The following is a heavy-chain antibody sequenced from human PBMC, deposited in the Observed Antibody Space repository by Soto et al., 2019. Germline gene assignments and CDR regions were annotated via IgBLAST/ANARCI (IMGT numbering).Heavy chain of an antibody. CDR3: VQTTGWPGFDF. J-gene: IGHJ4*02. CDR1: GFSVSSKY. Sequence: EVQLVESGGGLIQPGGSLRLSCAAAGFSVSSKYMTWVRQAPGKGLEWVSVIYGGGTTYYADSVKGRFTISRDNSKNTLYHQMNSLRAEDTAVYYCVQTTGWPGFDFWGQGTLVTVPS. V-gene: IGHV3-53*01. CDR2: IYGGGTT. D-gene: IGHD6-19*01.